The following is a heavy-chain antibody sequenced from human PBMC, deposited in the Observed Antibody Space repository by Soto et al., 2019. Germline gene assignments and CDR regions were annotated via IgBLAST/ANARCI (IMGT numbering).Heavy chain of an antibody. D-gene: IGHD3-3*01. Sequence: QVQLVESGGGVVQPGRSLRLSCAASGFTFSSYAMHWVRQAPGKGLEWVAVISYDGSNKYYADSVKGRFTISRDNSKNKLYLQMNSLRAEDTAVYYCARDYDFWSGYPDYWGQGTLVTVSS. V-gene: IGHV3-30-3*01. J-gene: IGHJ4*02. CDR1: GFTFSSYA. CDR2: ISYDGSNK. CDR3: ARDYDFWSGYPDY.